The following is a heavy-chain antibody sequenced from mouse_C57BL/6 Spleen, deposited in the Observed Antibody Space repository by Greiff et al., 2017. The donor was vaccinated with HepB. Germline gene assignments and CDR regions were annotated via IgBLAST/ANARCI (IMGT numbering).Heavy chain of an antibody. CDR3: ARPGRYWYFDV. CDR2: INPNNGGT. CDR1: GYTFTDYN. J-gene: IGHJ1*03. V-gene: IGHV1-22*01. D-gene: IGHD3-1*01. Sequence: EVKLVESGPELVKPGASVKMSCKASGYTFTDYNMHWVKQSHGKSLEWIGYINPNNGGTSYNQKFKGKATLTVNKSSSTAYMELRSLTSEDSAVYYCARPGRYWYFDVWGTGTTVTVSS.